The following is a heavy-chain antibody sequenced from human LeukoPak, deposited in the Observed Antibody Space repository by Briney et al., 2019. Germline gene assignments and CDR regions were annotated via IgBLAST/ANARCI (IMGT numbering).Heavy chain of an antibody. D-gene: IGHD3-22*01. Sequence: PGGSLRVSCAASGFTFSSYGMHWVRQAPGKGLEWVAVISYDGSNKYYADSVKGRFTISRDNSKNTLYLQMNSLRAEDTAVYYCAKGSDYYDSDYWGQGTLVTVSS. CDR1: GFTFSSYG. CDR2: ISYDGSNK. CDR3: AKGSDYYDSDY. V-gene: IGHV3-30*18. J-gene: IGHJ4*02.